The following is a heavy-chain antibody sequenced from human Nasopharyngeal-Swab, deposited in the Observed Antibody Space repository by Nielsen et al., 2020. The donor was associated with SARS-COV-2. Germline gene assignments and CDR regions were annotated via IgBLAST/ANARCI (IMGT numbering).Heavy chain of an antibody. CDR2: ISWNSGSI. Sequence: GGSLRLSCAASGFTFGDYARPWVRQAPGRGLEWVSGISWNSGSIGYADSVKSRFTISRDNAKNSLYLQMNSLRAEDTALYYCAKVRPPYSSSWADYFDYWGQGTLVTVSS. CDR3: AKVRPPYSSSWADYFDY. D-gene: IGHD6-13*01. J-gene: IGHJ4*02. CDR1: GFTFGDYA. V-gene: IGHV3-9*01.